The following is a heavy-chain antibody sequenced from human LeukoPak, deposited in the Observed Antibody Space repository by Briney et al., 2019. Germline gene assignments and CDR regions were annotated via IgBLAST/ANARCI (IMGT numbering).Heavy chain of an antibody. CDR2: IYRGGTT. Sequence: PGGSLRLSCAASGFTVSSNYMSWVRQAPGKGLEWVSVIYRGGTTYYADSVKGRFTISRDNSKNTLYLQMNSLRAEDTAVYYCARGHSGWYDYWGQGTLVTVSS. CDR3: ARGHSGWYDY. CDR1: GFTVSSNY. V-gene: IGHV3-66*01. J-gene: IGHJ4*02. D-gene: IGHD6-19*01.